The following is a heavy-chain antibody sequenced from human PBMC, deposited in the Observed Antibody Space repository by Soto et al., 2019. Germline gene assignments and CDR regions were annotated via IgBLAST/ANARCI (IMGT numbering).Heavy chain of an antibody. CDR2: ISGSGGST. V-gene: IGHV3-23*01. J-gene: IGHJ6*02. CDR3: AKGESGSSIKFIYYYYGMAV. CDR1: GFTFSSYA. Sequence: GGSLRLSCAASGFTFSSYAMSWVRQAPGKGLEWVSAISGSGGSTYYADSVKGRFTISRDNSKNTLYLQMNSLRAEDTAVYYCAKGESGSSIKFIYYYYGMAVWGQGTTVTVSS. D-gene: IGHD3-10*01.